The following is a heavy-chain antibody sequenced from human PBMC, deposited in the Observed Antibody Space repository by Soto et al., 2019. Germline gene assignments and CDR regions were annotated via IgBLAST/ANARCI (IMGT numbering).Heavy chain of an antibody. CDR1: GFPFGTTD. Sequence: QLLQSGGGLVQPGGSLTLSFAAFGFPFGTTDMSWVRQPPGEGLEWVSTIDGSGGITYYPDSVKGRFTISRDNSRNTVYLQMNSLRGDDTALYYCVKNSGWFNTWGQGALVTVSS. D-gene: IGHD3-10*01. CDR3: VKNSGWFNT. J-gene: IGHJ5*02. V-gene: IGHV3-23*01. CDR2: IDGSGGIT.